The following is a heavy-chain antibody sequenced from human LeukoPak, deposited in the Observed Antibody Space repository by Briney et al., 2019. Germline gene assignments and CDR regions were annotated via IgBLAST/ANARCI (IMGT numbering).Heavy chain of an antibody. CDR3: ARGVDGYYGSGVDY. Sequence: GASVKVSCKASGYTFTSYDINWVRQATGQGLEWMGWMNPNSGNTGYAQKFQGRVTITRNTSISTAYMELSSLRSEDTAVYYCARGVDGYYGSGVDYWGQGTLVTVSS. CDR2: MNPNSGNT. D-gene: IGHD3-10*01. J-gene: IGHJ4*02. V-gene: IGHV1-8*03. CDR1: GYTFTSYD.